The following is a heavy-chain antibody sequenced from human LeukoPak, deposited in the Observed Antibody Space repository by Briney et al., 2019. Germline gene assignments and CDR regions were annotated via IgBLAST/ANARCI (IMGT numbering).Heavy chain of an antibody. Sequence: GGSLRLSCAASGFTFSSYAMHWVRQAPGKGLEWVAVISYDGRNKYYADSVKGRFTISRDNSKNTLYLQMNSLRAEDTAVYYCAKDTPFSATPLDYWGQGTLVTVSS. D-gene: IGHD5-12*01. CDR3: AKDTPFSATPLDY. CDR1: GFTFSSYA. V-gene: IGHV3-30*04. J-gene: IGHJ4*02. CDR2: ISYDGRNK.